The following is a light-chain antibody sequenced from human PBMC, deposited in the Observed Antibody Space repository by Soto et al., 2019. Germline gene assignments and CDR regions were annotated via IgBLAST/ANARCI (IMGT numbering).Light chain of an antibody. J-gene: IGLJ2*01. CDR3: DSYAGSNNLV. V-gene: IGLV2-8*01. CDR2: EVT. Sequence: QSALTQPASVSGSPGQSITVSCTGTTGDVGGYNYVSWYQQHPGKAPKLMIYEVTKRPSGVPDRFSGSKSGNTASLTVSGLQAEDEADYYCDSYAGSNNLVFGGGTKLTVL. CDR1: TGDVGGYNY.